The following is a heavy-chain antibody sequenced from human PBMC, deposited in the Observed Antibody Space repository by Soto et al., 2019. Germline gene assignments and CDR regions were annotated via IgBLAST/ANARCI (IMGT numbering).Heavy chain of an antibody. CDR2: ISWNSGSI. J-gene: IGHJ4*02. V-gene: IGHV3-9*01. CDR1: GFTFDDYA. CDR3: AKAIRALRFVEWLGGFDY. Sequence: EVQLVESGGGLVQPGRSLRLSCAASGFTFDDYAMHWVRQAPGKGLEWVSGISWNSGSIGYADSVKGRFTISRANAKNSLYLQMTSLRAEDTALYYCAKAIRALRFVEWLGGFDYWCQGTLVTVSS. D-gene: IGHD3-3*01.